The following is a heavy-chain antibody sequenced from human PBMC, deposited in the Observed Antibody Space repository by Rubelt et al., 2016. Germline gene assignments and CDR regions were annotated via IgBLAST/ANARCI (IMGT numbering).Heavy chain of an antibody. CDR1: GFTFSSYA. V-gene: IGHV3-30*04. J-gene: IGHJ5*02. CDR3: ARGPS. Sequence: QVQLVESGGGVVQPGRSLRLSCAASGFTFSSYAMHWVRQAPGKGLEWVAVISYDGSNKYYADSVKGRFTISRDNSKNTLYLQMNSLRAEDTAVYYCARGPSWGQGTLATVSS. CDR2: ISYDGSNK.